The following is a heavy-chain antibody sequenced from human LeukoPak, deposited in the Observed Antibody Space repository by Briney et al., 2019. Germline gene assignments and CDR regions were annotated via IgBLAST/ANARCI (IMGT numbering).Heavy chain of an antibody. Sequence: SETLSLTCAVYGGSFSGYYWSWIRQPPGKGLEWIGEINHSGSTYYNPSLKSRVTISVDTSKNQFSLKLSSVTAADTAVYYCAIESSGCFDYWGQGTLVTVSS. D-gene: IGHD6-19*01. V-gene: IGHV4-34*01. CDR1: GGSFSGYY. CDR3: AIESSGCFDY. J-gene: IGHJ4*02. CDR2: INHSGST.